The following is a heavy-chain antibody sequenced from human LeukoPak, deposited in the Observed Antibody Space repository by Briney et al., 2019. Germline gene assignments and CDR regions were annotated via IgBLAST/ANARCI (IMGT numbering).Heavy chain of an antibody. CDR2: IRYDGSNK. Sequence: GGSLRLSCAASGFTFSSYGMHWVRQAPGKGLEWVACIRYDGSNKYYADSVKGRFTISRDNSKNTLYLQMNSLRAEDTAVYYCARLSSPLTPYYYGSGSWFRRGGHYFDYWGQGTLVTVSS. J-gene: IGHJ4*02. D-gene: IGHD3-10*01. V-gene: IGHV3-30*02. CDR1: GFTFSSYG. CDR3: ARLSSPLTPYYYGSGSWFRRGGHYFDY.